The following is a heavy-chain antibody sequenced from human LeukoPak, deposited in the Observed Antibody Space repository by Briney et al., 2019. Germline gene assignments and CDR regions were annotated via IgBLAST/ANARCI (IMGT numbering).Heavy chain of an antibody. Sequence: GASVKLSCKASGYTFTSYGISWVRQAPGQGLEWMGWISAYNGNTNYAQKLQGRVTMTTDTSTSTAYMELRSLRSDDTAVYYCATVVNSARQYFQHWGQGTLVTVSS. V-gene: IGHV1-18*01. CDR3: ATVVNSARQYFQH. J-gene: IGHJ1*01. CDR1: GYTFTSYG. D-gene: IGHD4-23*01. CDR2: ISAYNGNT.